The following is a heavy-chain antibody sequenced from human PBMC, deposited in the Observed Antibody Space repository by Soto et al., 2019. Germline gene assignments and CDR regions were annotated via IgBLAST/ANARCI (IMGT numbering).Heavy chain of an antibody. CDR2: IDSSGEK. V-gene: IGHV2-26*01. CDR1: GLSITDSEMG. CDR3: ARIHLAVAVSPWFDP. D-gene: IGHD6-19*01. Sequence: QVTLKESGPVLVKPTETLTLRCTVSGLSITDSEMGVSWIRQPPGQPLEWLAHIDSSGEKSYRTFLKSRLAISKDTSKSQTVLTMTNMDPADTATYYCARIHLAVAVSPWFDPWGQGIPVTVSS. J-gene: IGHJ5*02.